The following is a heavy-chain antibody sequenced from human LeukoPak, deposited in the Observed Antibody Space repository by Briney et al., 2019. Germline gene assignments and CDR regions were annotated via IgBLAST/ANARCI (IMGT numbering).Heavy chain of an antibody. Sequence: GGSLRLSCAASGISFDAHAMHWVRQLPGKGLEWLSGISWDGGRTGYADSVKGRFTISRDNAKNSLYLQMSSLRAEDTAVFYCATSLYYRFDFWGQGTLVTVSS. D-gene: IGHD2-2*01. CDR2: ISWDGGRT. CDR3: ATSLYYRFDF. CDR1: GISFDAHA. J-gene: IGHJ4*02. V-gene: IGHV3-9*01.